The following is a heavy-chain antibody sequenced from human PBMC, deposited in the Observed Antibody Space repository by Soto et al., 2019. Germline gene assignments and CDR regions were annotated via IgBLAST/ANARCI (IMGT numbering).Heavy chain of an antibody. CDR2: IWYDGSNK. Sequence: QVQLVESGGGVVQPGRSLRLSCAASGFTFSSYGMHWVRQAPGKGLEWVAVIWYDGSNKYYADSVKGRFTISRYNSKNTLYLQMRSLRAEDTAVYYCARALGVYCGGDCALDYWGQGTLVTVSS. D-gene: IGHD2-21*02. V-gene: IGHV3-33*01. CDR3: ARALGVYCGGDCALDY. CDR1: GFTFSSYG. J-gene: IGHJ4*02.